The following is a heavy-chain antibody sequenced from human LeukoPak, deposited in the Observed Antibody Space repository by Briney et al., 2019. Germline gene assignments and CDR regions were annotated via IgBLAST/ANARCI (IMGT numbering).Heavy chain of an antibody. V-gene: IGHV1-2*02. D-gene: IGHD3-22*01. J-gene: IGHJ4*02. CDR2: INPTSGGT. CDR3: ASRGSSGYFDY. CDR1: GYTFTRYY. Sequence: ASVKVSCKASGYTFTRYYMHGVGQASGQGLDGMGWINPTSGGTNYAQQFQGRVTMTRDTSISTAYLELSRLRSDDTAVYYCASRGSSGYFDYWGQGTLVTVSS.